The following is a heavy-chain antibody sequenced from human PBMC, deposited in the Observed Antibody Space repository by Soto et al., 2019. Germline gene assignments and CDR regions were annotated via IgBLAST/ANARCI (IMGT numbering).Heavy chain of an antibody. Sequence: QVQLQESGPGLVKPSGTLSLTCAVSGGAISSSNWWSWVRQPPGKGLEWIGEIYHSGRTNYNPSLKIRVTIAVDKSKNRCPLKLSTVTAAETAVYYCASKIRILSVFQHWGQGTLVTVS. V-gene: IGHV4-4*02. J-gene: IGHJ1*01. CDR2: IYHSGRT. CDR3: ASKIRILSVFQH. CDR1: GGAISSSNW.